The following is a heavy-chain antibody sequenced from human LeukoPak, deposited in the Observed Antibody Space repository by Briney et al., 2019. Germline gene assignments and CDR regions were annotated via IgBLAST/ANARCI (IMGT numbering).Heavy chain of an antibody. D-gene: IGHD3-10*01. J-gene: IGHJ3*02. Sequence: PGRSLRLSCAASGFTFDDYAMHWVRQAPGKGLEWVSGISWNSGSIGYADSVKGRFTISRDNAKNSLYLRMNSLRAEDTALYYCAKDRGPLLDRRAFDIWGQGTMVTVSS. CDR2: ISWNSGSI. V-gene: IGHV3-9*01. CDR3: AKDRGPLLDRRAFDI. CDR1: GFTFDDYA.